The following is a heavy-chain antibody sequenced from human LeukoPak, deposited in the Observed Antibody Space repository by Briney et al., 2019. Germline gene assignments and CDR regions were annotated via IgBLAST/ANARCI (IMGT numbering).Heavy chain of an antibody. CDR3: ARDGTAAGLYFDL. Sequence: PGGSLRLSCAVSGFTFSSYWMNRVRQAPGKGLEWVASIKQDGGEKSYVDSVKGRFTISRDNAKNSLYLQMSSLRAEDTAAHYCARDGTAAGLYFDLWVQGTLVTVSS. CDR1: GFTFSSYW. CDR2: IKQDGGEK. D-gene: IGHD6-13*01. V-gene: IGHV3-7*01. J-gene: IGHJ4*01.